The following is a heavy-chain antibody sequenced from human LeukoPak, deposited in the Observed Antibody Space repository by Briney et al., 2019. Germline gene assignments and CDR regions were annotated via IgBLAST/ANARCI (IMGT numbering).Heavy chain of an antibody. Sequence: GSLRLSCAASGFTFSSYAMSWVRQAPGKGLEWVSSISGSGPYTFYTDSVKGRFTISRDSSKNTLYLQMNSLRAEDTALYYCTKHGYCSGISCFFDFWGQGTLVTVSS. V-gene: IGHV3-23*01. CDR3: TKHGYCSGISCFFDF. CDR2: ISGSGPYT. CDR1: GFTFSSYA. D-gene: IGHD2-2*03. J-gene: IGHJ4*02.